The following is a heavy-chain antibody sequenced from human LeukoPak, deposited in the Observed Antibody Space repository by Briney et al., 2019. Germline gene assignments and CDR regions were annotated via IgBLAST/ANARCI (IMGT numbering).Heavy chain of an antibody. CDR1: GGSISSGGYY. V-gene: IGHV4-31*03. CDR3: ARGRHPHYYYGMDV. CDR2: IYYSGST. Sequence: SETLSLTCTVSGGSISSGGYYWSWIRQHPGKGLEWIGYIYYSGSTYYNPSLKSRVTISVDTSKNQFSLKLSSVTAADTAVYYRARGRHPHYYYGMDVWGQGTTVTVSS. J-gene: IGHJ6*02.